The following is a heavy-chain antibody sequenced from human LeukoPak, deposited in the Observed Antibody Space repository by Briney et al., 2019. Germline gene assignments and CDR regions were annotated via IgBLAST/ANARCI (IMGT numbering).Heavy chain of an antibody. Sequence: GGSLRLSCAASGVTFSSYGMHWVRQAPGKGLEWVAVISYDGSDKYYADSVKGRFTISRDNSKNTLYLQMSSLRPEDTAIYYCARWDTTVKEAFDIWGQGTMVTVSS. J-gene: IGHJ3*02. D-gene: IGHD4-11*01. V-gene: IGHV3-30*19. CDR1: GVTFSSYG. CDR3: ARWDTTVKEAFDI. CDR2: ISYDGSDK.